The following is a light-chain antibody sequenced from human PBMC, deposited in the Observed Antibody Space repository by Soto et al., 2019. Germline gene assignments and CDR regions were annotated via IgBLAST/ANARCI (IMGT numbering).Light chain of an antibody. CDR2: GAS. CDR1: QSVTSSY. Sequence: EIALTQSPGTLSLSPGERATLSCRASQSVTSSYLAWYQQKPGQAPRLLISGASSRATGIPDRFSGSGSGTDVTLTISRLEPEDFAVYYCQQYSTSRLTFGGGTKVEIK. CDR3: QQYSTSRLT. J-gene: IGKJ4*02. V-gene: IGKV3-20*01.